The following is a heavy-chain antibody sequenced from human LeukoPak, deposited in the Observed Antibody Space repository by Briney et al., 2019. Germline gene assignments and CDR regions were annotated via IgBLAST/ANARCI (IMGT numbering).Heavy chain of an antibody. CDR1: GFSFSSYW. D-gene: IGHD1-26*01. CDR2: SNGDGSNI. CDR3: ARETSGSHSGDWLDH. V-gene: IGHV3-74*03. J-gene: IGHJ5*02. Sequence: GGSLRLSCAASGFSFSSYWMHWVRQAPGKGLVWVSGSNGDGSNIMYADSVKGRFTISRDNAKNTLYLQMHSLRAGDTAVYFCARETSGSHSGDWLDHWGQGTLVTVSS.